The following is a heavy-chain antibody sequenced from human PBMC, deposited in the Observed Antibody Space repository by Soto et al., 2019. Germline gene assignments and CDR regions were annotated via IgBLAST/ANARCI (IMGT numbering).Heavy chain of an antibody. CDR3: ASRRRRVGHARAGAGPYAFDI. V-gene: IGHV4-38-2*01. CDR2: VYHSGST. CDR1: VYSISSGYY. J-gene: IGHJ3*02. Sequence: PSETLSLTCAVSVYSISSGYYCVWIRQPPGKGLEWIGSVYHSGSTYYNPSLKSRVTISVYTSKNHFSLKLSSVTAADTAVYYCASRRRRVGHARAGAGPYAFDIWGQGTMVTVSS. D-gene: IGHD6-13*01.